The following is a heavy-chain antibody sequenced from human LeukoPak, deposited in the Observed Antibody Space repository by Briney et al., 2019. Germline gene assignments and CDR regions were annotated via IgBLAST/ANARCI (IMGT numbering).Heavy chain of an antibody. J-gene: IGHJ5*02. Sequence: PSGTLSLTCAVSGGSISSSNWWSWVRQPPGKGLEWIGEIYHSXSTNXNPSLKSRVTISVDKSKNQFSLKLSSVTAADTAVYYCARDLXGXGSFDPWGQGTLVTVSS. CDR2: IYHSXST. CDR3: ARDLXGXGSFDP. V-gene: IGHV4-4*02. D-gene: IGHD3-10*01. CDR1: GGSISSSNW.